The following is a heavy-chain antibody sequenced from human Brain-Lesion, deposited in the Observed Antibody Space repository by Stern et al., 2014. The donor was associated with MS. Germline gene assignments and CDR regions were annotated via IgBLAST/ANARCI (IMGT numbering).Heavy chain of an antibody. CDR1: GGSISSSNW. V-gene: IGHV4-4*02. J-gene: IGHJ4*02. Sequence: VQLEESGPGLVKPSGTLSLTCAVSGGSISSSNWWRWVRQSPGKGLEWIGESDHSGSTIYNPSLKSRVTVSVDKAKNRFSLNPSSLTAADTAVYFCARFPASRPHVFDSWGQGTLVTVSS. D-gene: IGHD6-13*01. CDR2: SDHSGST. CDR3: ARFPASRPHVFDS.